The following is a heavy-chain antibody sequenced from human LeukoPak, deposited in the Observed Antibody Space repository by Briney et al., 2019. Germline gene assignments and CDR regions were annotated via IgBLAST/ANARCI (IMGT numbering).Heavy chain of an antibody. CDR2: IYYREST. CDR1: GDSISSSSYF. D-gene: IGHD6-13*01. CDR3: ARLESAAAGNRWFDP. J-gene: IGHJ5*02. Sequence: PSETLSLTCTVSGDSISSSSYFWGWVRQPPGRGRGWIGSIYYRESTYYNPSRKSRVTISVDTSKNQYSLTLSSVTAADTALCYCARLESAAAGNRWFDPWGQGILVTVSS. V-gene: IGHV4-39*07.